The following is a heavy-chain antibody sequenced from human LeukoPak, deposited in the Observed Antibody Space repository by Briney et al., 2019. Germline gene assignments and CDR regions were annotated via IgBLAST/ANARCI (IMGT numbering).Heavy chain of an antibody. Sequence: GATVKVSCKASGYTFTGYYMHWVRQAPGQGLEWMGWINPNRGGTNYAQKFQGRVTMTRDTSISTAYMELSRLRSDDTAVYYCARDFGELSPLPFDYWGQGTLVTVSS. D-gene: IGHD3-16*02. V-gene: IGHV1-2*02. CDR1: GYTFTGYY. CDR3: ARDFGELSPLPFDY. J-gene: IGHJ4*02. CDR2: INPNRGGT.